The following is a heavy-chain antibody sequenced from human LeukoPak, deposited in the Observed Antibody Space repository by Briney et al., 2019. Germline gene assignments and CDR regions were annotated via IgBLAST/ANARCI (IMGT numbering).Heavy chain of an antibody. CDR1: GGSFSGYY. CDR3: ASEVYSSSADYFDY. CDR2: INHSGSP. J-gene: IGHJ4*02. V-gene: IGHV4-34*01. D-gene: IGHD6-6*01. Sequence: SETLSLTCAVYGGSFSGYYWSWIRQPPGKGLEWMGEINHSGSPNYNPSLKSRVTISVDTSKNQFSLKLSSVTAADTAVYYCASEVYSSSADYFDYWGQGTLVTVSS.